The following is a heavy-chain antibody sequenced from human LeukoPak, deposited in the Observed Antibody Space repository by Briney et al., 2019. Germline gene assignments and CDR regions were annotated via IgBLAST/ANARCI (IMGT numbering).Heavy chain of an antibody. CDR3: ARGNPSLIRGLNFDS. J-gene: IGHJ4*02. CDR1: GASITNSNW. CDR2: IYHSGGT. Sequence: SETLSLTCVVSGASITNSNWWAWVRQSPEKGLEWIGDIYHSGGTNYNPSFKGRVTISVDKSKSQFSLNLSSVTAADTAVYYCARGNPSLIRGLNFDSWGQGTLVTVSS. D-gene: IGHD3-10*01. V-gene: IGHV4-4*02.